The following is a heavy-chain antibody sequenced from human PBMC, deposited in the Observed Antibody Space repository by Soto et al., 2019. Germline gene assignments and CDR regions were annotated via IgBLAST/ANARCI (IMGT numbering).Heavy chain of an antibody. CDR1: GVSVTGYY. CDR2: VYHTGNT. V-gene: IGHV4-59*02. J-gene: IGHJ4*02. CDR3: AREQYNWKL. Sequence: SETLSLTCSVSGVSVTGYYWTWIRHSPGKGLEWIGYVYHTGNTYYNPSLKSRVTISLDTSKNQASLRLRSVTAADTAVYYCAREQYNWKLWGQGTLVTVSS. D-gene: IGHD1-20*01.